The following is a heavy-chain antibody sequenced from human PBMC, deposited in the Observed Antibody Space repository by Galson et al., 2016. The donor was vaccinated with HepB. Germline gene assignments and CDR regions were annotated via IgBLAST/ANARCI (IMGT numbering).Heavy chain of an antibody. CDR3: ARVKVRSGSEWFFDI. CDR1: GFTFTNHT. J-gene: IGHJ3*02. Sequence: SLRLSCAASGFTFTNHTMNWVRQAPGKGLEWLSYISTNGATIHYADSVKGRFTVSRDNAKDSLYLQMNGLRAEDPAVYYCARVKVRSGSEWFFDIWGQGTMVTVSS. D-gene: IGHD3-3*01. CDR2: ISTNGATI. V-gene: IGHV3-48*01.